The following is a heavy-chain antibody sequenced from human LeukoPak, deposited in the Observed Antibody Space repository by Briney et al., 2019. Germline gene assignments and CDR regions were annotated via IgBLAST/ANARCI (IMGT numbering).Heavy chain of an antibody. J-gene: IGHJ4*02. Sequence: ASVKVSCKASGYTFTGYYMHWVRQAPGQGLEWMGWINPNSGGTNYAQKFQGRVTMTGDTSIGTAYMELSRLRSDDTAVYYCARVPYDSSGSIDYWGQGTLVTVSS. CDR2: INPNSGGT. V-gene: IGHV1-2*02. D-gene: IGHD3-22*01. CDR3: ARVPYDSSGSIDY. CDR1: GYTFTGYY.